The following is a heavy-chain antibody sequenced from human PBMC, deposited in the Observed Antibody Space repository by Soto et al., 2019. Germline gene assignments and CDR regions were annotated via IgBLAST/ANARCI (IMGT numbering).Heavy chain of an antibody. CDR2: ISSSGSTI. J-gene: IGHJ4*02. D-gene: IGHD6-19*01. CDR1: GFTFSDYY. CDR3: ARDPSGWIPPYYFDY. V-gene: IGHV3-11*01. Sequence: GGSLRLSCAASGFTFSDYYMSWIRQAPGKGLEWVSYISSSGSTIYYADSVKGRFTISRDNAKNSLYLQMNSLRAEDTAVYYCARDPSGWIPPYYFDYWGQGTLVTVSS.